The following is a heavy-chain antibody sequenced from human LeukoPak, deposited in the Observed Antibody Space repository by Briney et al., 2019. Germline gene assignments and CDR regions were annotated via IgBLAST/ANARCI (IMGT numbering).Heavy chain of an antibody. CDR3: ARLRKNYYDSSGVQRDY. D-gene: IGHD3-22*01. Sequence: LETLSLSCAVYGGFFCGYYGSCIRQPPGRGGEWMGEINNSGSTKYNTSIKSRVTISVDTSKNQFSLKLSSVTAADTAVYYCARLRKNYYDSSGVQRDYWGQGTLVTVSS. CDR1: GGFFCGYY. J-gene: IGHJ4*02. CDR2: INNSGST. V-gene: IGHV4-34*01.